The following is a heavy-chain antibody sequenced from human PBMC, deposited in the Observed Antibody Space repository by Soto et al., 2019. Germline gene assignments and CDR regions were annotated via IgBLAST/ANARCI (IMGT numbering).Heavy chain of an antibody. Sequence: QVQLVQSGAEVKKPGASVKVSCEASGYTFIDYYMHWVRQAPGQGFEWMGRISPKSGGTNYAQKFQGRVTMTWDTSLNTAYMELNSLMSEDTAVYYCARPPWYISDWYYFDLWGQGTLVTVSS. J-gene: IGHJ4*02. D-gene: IGHD6-19*01. V-gene: IGHV1-2*02. CDR2: ISPKSGGT. CDR3: ARPPWYISDWYYFDL. CDR1: GYTFIDYY.